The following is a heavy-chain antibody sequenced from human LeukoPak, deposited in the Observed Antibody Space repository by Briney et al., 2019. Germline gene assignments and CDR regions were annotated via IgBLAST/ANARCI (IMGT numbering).Heavy chain of an antibody. CDR2: ISGSGRNT. Sequence: GGSLRLSCAASGFTFSSYVMSWVRQAPGKGLEWVSTISGSGRNTYYADSVKGRFNISRDNSRNTLYLQMNSLRAEDTAVYYCAKDRGYAFDLWGQGTLVTVSS. J-gene: IGHJ3*01. V-gene: IGHV3-23*01. CDR1: GFTFSSYV. CDR3: AKDRGYAFDL. D-gene: IGHD3-10*01.